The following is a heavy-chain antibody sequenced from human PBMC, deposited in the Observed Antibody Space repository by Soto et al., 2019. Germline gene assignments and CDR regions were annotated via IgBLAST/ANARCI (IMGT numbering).Heavy chain of an antibody. CDR2: IYSGGST. CDR3: ARDYGSGSGSYYYYMDV. V-gene: IGHV3-53*04. CDR1: GVTLSSNY. D-gene: IGHD3-10*01. J-gene: IGHJ6*03. Sequence: PRGAPRLPCGGSGVTLSSNYMSWGRQAPGKGLEWVSVIYSGGSTYYADSVKGRFTISRHNSKNTLYLQMNSLRAEDTAVYYCARDYGSGSGSYYYYMDVWGKGTTVTVSS.